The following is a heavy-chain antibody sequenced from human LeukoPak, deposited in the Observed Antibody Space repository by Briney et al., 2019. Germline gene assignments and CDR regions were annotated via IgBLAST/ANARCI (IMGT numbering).Heavy chain of an antibody. CDR1: GFTFDSYW. CDR3: ARVGAWELQRVFDY. D-gene: IGHD6-25*01. CDR2: IKQGGSES. Sequence: GGSLRLSCAASGFTFDSYWMTWVCQVPGKGLEWVANIKQGGSESYYVDSVKGRFTISRDNAKNSVYLQMDSLRVEDTAVYYCARVGAWELQRVFDYWGQGTLVTVSS. V-gene: IGHV3-7*01. J-gene: IGHJ4*02.